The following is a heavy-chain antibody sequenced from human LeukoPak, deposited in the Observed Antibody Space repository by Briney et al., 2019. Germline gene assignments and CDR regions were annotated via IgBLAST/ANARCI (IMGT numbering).Heavy chain of an antibody. J-gene: IGHJ5*02. V-gene: IGHV4-34*01. CDR2: INHSGST. CDR3: ARNFFSRYSKSAGWFDP. Sequence: SETLSLTCAVYGGSFSGYYWSWIRQPPGKGLEWIGEINHSGSTNYNPSLKSRVTISVDTSKNQFSLKLSSVTAADTAVYYCARNFFSRYSKSAGWFDPWGQGTLVTVSS. D-gene: IGHD2/OR15-2a*01. CDR1: GGSFSGYY.